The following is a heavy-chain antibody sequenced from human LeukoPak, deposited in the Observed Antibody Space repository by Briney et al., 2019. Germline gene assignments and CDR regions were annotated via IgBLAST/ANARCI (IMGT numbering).Heavy chain of an antibody. CDR2: INPNSGGT. Sequence: ASVKVSCKAPGYTFTGYYMHWVRQAPGQGLEWMGWINPNSGGTNYAQKFQGRVTMTRDTSISTAYMELSRLRSDDTAVYYCARTGGYSSHNDYWGQGTLVTVSS. CDR1: GYTFTGYY. V-gene: IGHV1-2*02. CDR3: ARTGGYSSHNDY. D-gene: IGHD5-12*01. J-gene: IGHJ4*02.